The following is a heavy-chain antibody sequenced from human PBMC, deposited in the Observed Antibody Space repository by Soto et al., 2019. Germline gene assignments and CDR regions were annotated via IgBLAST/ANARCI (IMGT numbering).Heavy chain of an antibody. Sequence: LSLTCAVYGGSFSGYYWSWIRQPPGKGLEWIGEINHSGSTNYNPSLKSRVTISVDTSKNQFSLKLSSVTAADTAVYYCARGGPPRIAASFDYWGQGTLVTVSS. D-gene: IGHD6-13*01. CDR1: GGSFSGYY. CDR3: ARGGPPRIAASFDY. J-gene: IGHJ4*02. V-gene: IGHV4-34*01. CDR2: INHSGST.